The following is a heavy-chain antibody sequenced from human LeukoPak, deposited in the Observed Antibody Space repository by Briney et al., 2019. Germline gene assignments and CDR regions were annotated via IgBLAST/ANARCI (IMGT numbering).Heavy chain of an antibody. D-gene: IGHD3-10*01. J-gene: IGHJ5*02. CDR3: ARVGNTYYYGSGCHFDP. V-gene: IGHV4-31*03. CDR1: GGSISSGGYY. Sequence: SQTLSLTCTVSGGSISSGGYYWSWIRQHPGKGLEWIGYIYYSGSTYYNPSLKSRVTISVDTSKNQFSLKLSSVTAADTAVYYCARVGNTYYYGSGCHFDPWGQGTLVTVSS. CDR2: IYYSGST.